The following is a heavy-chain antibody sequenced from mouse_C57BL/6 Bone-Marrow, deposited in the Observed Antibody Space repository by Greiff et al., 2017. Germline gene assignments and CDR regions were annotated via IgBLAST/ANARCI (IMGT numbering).Heavy chain of an antibody. CDR2: ISYDGSN. V-gene: IGHV3-6*01. CDR3: ARDELAYFDY. CDR1: GYSITSGYY. Sequence: ESGPGLVKPSQSLSLTCSVTGYSITSGYYWNWIRQFPGNKLEWMGYISYDGSNNYNPSLKNRSSITRDTSKNQFFLKLNSVTTEDTATYYCARDELAYFDYWGQGTTLTVSS. J-gene: IGHJ2*01.